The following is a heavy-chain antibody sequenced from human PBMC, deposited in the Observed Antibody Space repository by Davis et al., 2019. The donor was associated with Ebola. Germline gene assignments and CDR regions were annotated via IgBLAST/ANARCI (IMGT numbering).Heavy chain of an antibody. Sequence: SETLSLTCTVSGGSISTYYWSWIRQPPGKGLEWIGYIFYSGSTNYNPSLKSRLTISVDTSKNQFSLRLSSVTAADTAVYYCARKNEFLRGDPFDYWGQGTLVTVSS. CDR2: IFYSGST. D-gene: IGHD3-10*01. J-gene: IGHJ4*02. CDR3: ARKNEFLRGDPFDY. V-gene: IGHV4-59*12. CDR1: GGSISTYY.